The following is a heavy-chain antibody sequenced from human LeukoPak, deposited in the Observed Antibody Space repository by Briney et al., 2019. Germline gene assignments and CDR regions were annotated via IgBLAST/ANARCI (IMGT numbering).Heavy chain of an antibody. Sequence: ASVKVSCKASGYTFTSYDITWVRQALGQGLEWMGWISAYNDNTNYAQKLQGRVTMTTDTSTSTAYMELRSLRSDDTAVYYCARVHVATIDYYYYGMDVWGQGTTVTASS. CDR2: ISAYNDNT. D-gene: IGHD5-12*01. V-gene: IGHV1-18*01. CDR3: ARVHVATIDYYYYGMDV. CDR1: GYTFTSYD. J-gene: IGHJ6*02.